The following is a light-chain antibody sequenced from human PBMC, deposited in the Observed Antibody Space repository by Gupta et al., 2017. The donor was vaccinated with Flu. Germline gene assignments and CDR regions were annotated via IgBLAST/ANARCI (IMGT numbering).Light chain of an antibody. CDR3: QVWDISSDHRV. J-gene: IGLJ3*02. CDR2: DDS. V-gene: IGLV3-21*02. Sequence: GQTASIHCGGTNIGSKSVHCYHQKPGQAPVLVVSDDSDRPSGIPERFSGSNSGNTATLTISRVEAGDEADYYCQVWDISSDHRVFGGGTKLTVL. CDR1: NIGSKS.